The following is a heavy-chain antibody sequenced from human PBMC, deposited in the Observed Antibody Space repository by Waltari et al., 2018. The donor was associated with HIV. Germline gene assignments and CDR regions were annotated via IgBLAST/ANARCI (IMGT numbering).Heavy chain of an antibody. Sequence: QVRLEQWGAGLLKPSETLSLTCAVYGTSFTGYYWTWIRQSPGGGLQWIGEVDHRGSTHYNPSLKRRVSMSVDTFKHQFYLKLASVTAADTAVYYCANLISMTATDVFDVWGQGTLVSVSS. CDR1: GTSFTGYY. V-gene: IGHV4-34*01. CDR3: ANLISMTATDVFDV. J-gene: IGHJ3*01. CDR2: VDHRGST. D-gene: IGHD2-21*02.